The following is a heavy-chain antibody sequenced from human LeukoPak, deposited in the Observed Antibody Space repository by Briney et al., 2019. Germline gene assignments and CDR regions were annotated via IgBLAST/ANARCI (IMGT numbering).Heavy chain of an antibody. J-gene: IGHJ5*02. V-gene: IGHV1-8*01. Sequence: ASLRVSCKASGYTLTSYDINWVRQATGQGLEWMGWINPNSGNTGYAQKFQGRVTMTSNTSISTAYMELSSLRSEDTAVYYCAREVDYGDSNWFDPWGQGTLVTVSS. CDR3: AREVDYGDSNWFDP. CDR2: INPNSGNT. CDR1: GYTLTSYD. D-gene: IGHD4-17*01.